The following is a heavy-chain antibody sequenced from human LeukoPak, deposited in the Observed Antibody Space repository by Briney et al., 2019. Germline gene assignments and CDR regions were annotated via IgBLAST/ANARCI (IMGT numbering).Heavy chain of an antibody. V-gene: IGHV3-23*01. CDR2: ISGSGGST. D-gene: IGHD3-10*01. J-gene: IGHJ4*02. Sequence: GGSLRLSCAASGFTFSIYAMSWVRQAPGKGLEWVSAISGSGGSTYYADSVKGRFTISRDNSKNTLYLQMNSLRAEDTAVYYCAKVPLLWFGELLNYFDYWGQGTLVTVSS. CDR1: GFTFSIYA. CDR3: AKVPLLWFGELLNYFDY.